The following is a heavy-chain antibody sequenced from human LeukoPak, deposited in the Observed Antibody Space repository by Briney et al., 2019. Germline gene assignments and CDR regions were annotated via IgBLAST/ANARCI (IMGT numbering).Heavy chain of an antibody. D-gene: IGHD2-15*01. Sequence: GGSLRLSCAASGFTFSSYWMSWVRQAPGKGLEWVANIKQDGSGKYYVDSVKGRFTISRDNAKNSLYLQMNSLRAEDTAVYYCARDPGYCSGGSCYYYYYMDVWGKGTTVTVSS. CDR1: GFTFSSYW. CDR2: IKQDGSGK. J-gene: IGHJ6*03. V-gene: IGHV3-7*01. CDR3: ARDPGYCSGGSCYYYYYMDV.